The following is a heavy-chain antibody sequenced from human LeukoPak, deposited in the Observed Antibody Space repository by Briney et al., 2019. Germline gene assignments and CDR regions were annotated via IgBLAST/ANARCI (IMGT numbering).Heavy chain of an antibody. CDR2: INRSGST. D-gene: IGHD3-22*01. CDR1: GGSFSGYY. J-gene: IGHJ6*03. CDR3: ARDRFDDSNGYYYHYYYYMDV. V-gene: IGHV4-34*01. Sequence: PSETLSLTCAVYGGSFSGYYWSWIRQPPGKGLEWIGEINRSGSTNYNPSLKSRVTISIDTSKNQFSLKLSSVTAADTAVYYCARDRFDDSNGYYYHYYYYMDVWGKGTTVTVSS.